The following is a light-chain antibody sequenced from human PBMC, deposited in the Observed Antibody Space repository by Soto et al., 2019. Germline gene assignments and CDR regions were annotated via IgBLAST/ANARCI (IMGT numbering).Light chain of an antibody. CDR2: DAS. V-gene: IGKV1-33*01. CDR1: QDIANY. Sequence: DIQMTQSPSSLSASVGDRVTITCPASQDIANYLNWYQQKAGRAPKFLIYDASNLETEVPSRFSGSGSGTDFTLTISSLQPEDIATYYCQQYDNLPLTFGGGTKVEIK. J-gene: IGKJ4*01. CDR3: QQYDNLPLT.